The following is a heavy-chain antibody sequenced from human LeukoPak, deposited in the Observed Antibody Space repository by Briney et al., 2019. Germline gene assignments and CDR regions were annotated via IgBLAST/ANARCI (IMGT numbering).Heavy chain of an antibody. CDR1: GFTFSNFD. D-gene: IGHD2-2*01. CDR3: ARAPSYCSSTSCSGDY. V-gene: IGHV3-64*01. Sequence: GGSLRLSCAASGFTFSNFDMHWVRQAPGKGLEYVSAISSNGGSTYYANSVKGRFTISRDNSKNTLYLQMGSLRAEDMAVYYCARAPSYCSSTSCSGDYWGQGTLVTVSS. CDR2: ISSNGGST. J-gene: IGHJ4*02.